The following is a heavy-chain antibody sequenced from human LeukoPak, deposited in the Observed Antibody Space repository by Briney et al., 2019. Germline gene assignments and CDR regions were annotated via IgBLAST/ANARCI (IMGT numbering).Heavy chain of an antibody. V-gene: IGHV3-48*02. Sequence: PGGYLRLSCAASGFTFSSYSMNWVRQAPGKGLEWVSYISSSSSTIYYADSVKGRFTISRDNAKNSLYLQMNGLRDEDTAVYYCATTRSGSYLLDYWGQGTLVTVSS. CDR3: ATTRSGSYLLDY. CDR2: ISSSSSTI. J-gene: IGHJ4*02. D-gene: IGHD1-26*01. CDR1: GFTFSSYS.